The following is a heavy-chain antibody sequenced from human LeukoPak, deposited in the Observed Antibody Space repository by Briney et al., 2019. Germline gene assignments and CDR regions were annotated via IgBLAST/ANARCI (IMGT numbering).Heavy chain of an antibody. V-gene: IGHV1-2*02. CDR1: GYTFTGYY. Sequence: ASVKVSCKASGYTFTGYYMHWVRQAPGQGLEWMGWINPNSGGTNYAQKFQGGVTMTRDTSISTAYMELSRLRSDDTAVYYCARDSRNHVKFDPWGQGTLVTVSS. J-gene: IGHJ5*02. D-gene: IGHD1-14*01. CDR2: INPNSGGT. CDR3: ARDSRNHVKFDP.